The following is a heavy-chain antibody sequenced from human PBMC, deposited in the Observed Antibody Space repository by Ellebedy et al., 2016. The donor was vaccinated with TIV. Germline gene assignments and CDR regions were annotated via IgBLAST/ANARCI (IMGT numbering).Heavy chain of an antibody. CDR2: ASHGEYIK. V-gene: IGHV3-30*04. CDR3: AKGAAMDL. CDR1: GFIFKNYA. J-gene: IGHJ6*02. Sequence: PGGSLRLSCAGSGFIFKNYAIHWVRQGPGKGLEWVAVASHGEYIKWYADSVKGRFTISRDNFKNAVFLQMNNLRPEDTGLYYCAKGAAMDLWGQGTTVTVSS.